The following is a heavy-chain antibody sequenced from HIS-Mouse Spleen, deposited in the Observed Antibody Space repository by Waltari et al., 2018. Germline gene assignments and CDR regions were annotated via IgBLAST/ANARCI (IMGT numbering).Heavy chain of an antibody. J-gene: IGHJ4*02. D-gene: IGHD6-6*01. V-gene: IGHV4-38-2*01. CDR1: GYSISSGYY. CDR2: IYHSGST. CDR3: ASSEITIAAPSYYFDY. Sequence: QVQLQESGPGLVKPSETLSLTCPVSGYSISSGYYSGWIRHPPGKGLEWIGSIYHSGSTYYNPSLKSRVTISVDTSKNQFSLKLSSVTAADTAVYYCASSEITIAAPSYYFDYWGQGTLVTVSS.